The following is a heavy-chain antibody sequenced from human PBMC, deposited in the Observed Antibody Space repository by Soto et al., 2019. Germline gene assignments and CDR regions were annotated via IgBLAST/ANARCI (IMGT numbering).Heavy chain of an antibody. CDR1: GFTFSSYD. V-gene: IGHV3-13*01. CDR3: ARWGLSGAHYYYGMDV. Sequence: GGSLRLSCAASGFTFSSYDMHWVRQATGKGLEWVSAIGTAGDTYYPGSVKGRFTISRENAKNSLYLQMNSLRAEDTAVYYCARWGLSGAHYYYGMDVWGQGTTVTVSS. CDR2: IGTAGDT. J-gene: IGHJ6*02. D-gene: IGHD3-10*01.